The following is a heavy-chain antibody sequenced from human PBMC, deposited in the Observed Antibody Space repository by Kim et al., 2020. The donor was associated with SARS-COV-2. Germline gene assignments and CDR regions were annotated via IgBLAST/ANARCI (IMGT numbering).Heavy chain of an antibody. D-gene: IGHD2-21*01. CDR2: ISGDGATT. CDR3: ASFYCGADCLPPP. CDR1: GFTFSRYA. V-gene: IGHV3-64D*09. Sequence: GGSLRLSCSASGFTFSRYAMHWVRQAPGKGLEYVSAISGDGATTYYADSVKGRFTISRDNSKNMLYLQMGSLRAEDTAVYYCASFYCGADCLPPPWGQGTLVTVSS. J-gene: IGHJ5*02.